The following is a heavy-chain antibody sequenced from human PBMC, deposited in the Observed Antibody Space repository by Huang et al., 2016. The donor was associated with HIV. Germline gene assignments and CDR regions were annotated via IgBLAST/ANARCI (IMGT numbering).Heavy chain of an antibody. CDR2: LDPGDSDT. Sequence: EVQLVQSGAVVKKPGESLKISCKGSGSTFNGYWIGWVRQMPGKGLEGLGSLDPGDSDTTYSPSFQGKVTISADKSISTAYLQWSGLKASDTAMYYCARQGVGDFVVEPTGLGAFDIWGQGTMVTVSS. J-gene: IGHJ3*02. CDR1: GSTFNGYW. D-gene: IGHD2-2*01. V-gene: IGHV5-51*01. CDR3: ARQGVGDFVVEPTGLGAFDI.